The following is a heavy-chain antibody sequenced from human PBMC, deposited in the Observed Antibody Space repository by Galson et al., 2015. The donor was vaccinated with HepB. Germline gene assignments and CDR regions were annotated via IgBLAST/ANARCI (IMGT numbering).Heavy chain of an antibody. D-gene: IGHD6-19*01. Sequence: QSGAEVKKPGESLKISCKGSGYIFTNYWIGWVRQMPGKGLEWIGIICPGDSDTRYSPSFQGQVTFSGDESISTAYLQWSSLKASDTAIYYCARRRGSGWYDFDYWGQGTLVTVSS. J-gene: IGHJ4*02. CDR3: ARRRGSGWYDFDY. V-gene: IGHV5-51*01. CDR1: GYIFTNYW. CDR2: ICPGDSDT.